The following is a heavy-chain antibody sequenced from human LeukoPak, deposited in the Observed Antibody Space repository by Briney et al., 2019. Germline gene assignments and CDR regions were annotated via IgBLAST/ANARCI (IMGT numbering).Heavy chain of an antibody. D-gene: IGHD6-19*01. CDR2: ISSSSSYT. CDR3: ARWRVAGMDYFDY. CDR1: GFTFSSYS. J-gene: IGHJ4*02. V-gene: IGHV3-21*05. Sequence: AGGSLRLSCAASGFTFSSYSMNWVRQAPGKGLEWVSYISSSSSYTNYADSVKGRFTISRDNAKNSLYLQMNSLRAEDTAVYYCARWRVAGMDYFDYWGQGTLVTVSS.